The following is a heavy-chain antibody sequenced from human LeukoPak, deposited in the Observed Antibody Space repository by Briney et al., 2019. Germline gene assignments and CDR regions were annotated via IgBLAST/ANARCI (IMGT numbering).Heavy chain of an antibody. CDR2: INTGNGNT. CDR1: GYTFINNW. D-gene: IGHD6-19*01. CDR3: ARAVKYRSGPLTDLLPYCFDY. Sequence: GASVKVSCKASGYTFINNWMHWVRQAPGQRLEWMGWINTGNGNTKYSQEFQGRVTITRDTSANTAYMELSSLRSEDMAVYYCARAVKYRSGPLTDLLPYCFDYWGQGTLVTVSS. V-gene: IGHV1-3*03. J-gene: IGHJ4*02.